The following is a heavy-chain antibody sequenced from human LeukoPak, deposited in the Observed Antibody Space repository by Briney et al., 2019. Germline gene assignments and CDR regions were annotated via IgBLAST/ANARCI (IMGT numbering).Heavy chain of an antibody. CDR3: ASYSSGWYSGFDY. D-gene: IGHD6-19*01. V-gene: IGHV4-59*01. CDR1: GGSISGYY. Sequence: SETLSLTCSVSGGSISGYYWSWIRQPPGKGLEWIGYIYYSGSTNYNPSLKSRVTISVDTSKNQFSLKLSSVTAADTAVYYCASYSSGWYSGFDYWGQGTLVTVSS. J-gene: IGHJ4*02. CDR2: IYYSGST.